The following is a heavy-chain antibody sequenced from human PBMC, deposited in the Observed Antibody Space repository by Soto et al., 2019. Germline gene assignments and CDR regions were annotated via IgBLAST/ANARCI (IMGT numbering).Heavy chain of an antibody. CDR2: SYYSGST. CDR1: GGSISSSSFH. Sequence: QLQLQESGPGLVKPSETLSLTCTVSGGSISSSSFHWGWIRQPPGKGLEWIGSSYYSGSTYYSPSLKRRVTRSVDTSKNQFSLKLSSVTAADTAVYYCARRERAAGTDWWFDPWGQGTLVTVSS. CDR3: ARRERAAGTDWWFDP. J-gene: IGHJ5*02. V-gene: IGHV4-39*01. D-gene: IGHD6-13*01.